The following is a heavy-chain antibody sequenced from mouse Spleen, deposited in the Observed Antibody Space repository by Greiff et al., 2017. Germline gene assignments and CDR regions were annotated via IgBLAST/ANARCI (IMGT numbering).Heavy chain of an antibody. J-gene: IGHJ3*01. CDR3: ARGPYYGNWAWFAY. V-gene: IGHV5-6-3*01. Sequence: EVKVEESGGGLVQPGGSLKLSCAASGFTFSSYGMSWVRQTPDKRLELVATINSNGGSTYYPDSVKGRFTISRDNAKNTLYLQMSSLKSEDTAMYYCARGPYYGNWAWFAYWGQGTLVTVSA. CDR2: INSNGGST. CDR1: GFTFSSYG. D-gene: IGHD2-10*01.